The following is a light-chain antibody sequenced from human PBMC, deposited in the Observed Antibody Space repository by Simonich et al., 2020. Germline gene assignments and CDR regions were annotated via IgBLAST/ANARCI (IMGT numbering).Light chain of an antibody. CDR1: QSVLYSSNNKHY. CDR2: WAS. J-gene: IGKJ2*01. CDR3: QQYYSTPMYT. V-gene: IGKV4-1*01. Sequence: DIVMTQSPDSLAVSLGERPTINCKSSQSVLYSSNNKHYLAWYQQKPGQPPKLLIYWASTRESGFPDRFSGSGSGTDFTLTISSLQAEDVAVYYCQQYYSTPMYTFGQGTKLEIK.